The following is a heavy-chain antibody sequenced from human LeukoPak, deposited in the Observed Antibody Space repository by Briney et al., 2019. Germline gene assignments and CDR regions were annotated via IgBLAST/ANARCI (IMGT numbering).Heavy chain of an antibody. V-gene: IGHV3-74*01. CDR3: ARVLEYGSGSYFPFDY. CDR2: INSDGSST. D-gene: IGHD3-10*01. Sequence: GGSLRLSCAASGFTLSSYCMHWVRQAPGKGLVWVSRINSDGSSTSYADSVKGRFTISRDNAKNTLYLQMNSLRAEDTAVYYCARVLEYGSGSYFPFDYWGQGTLVTVSS. J-gene: IGHJ4*02. CDR1: GFTLSSYC.